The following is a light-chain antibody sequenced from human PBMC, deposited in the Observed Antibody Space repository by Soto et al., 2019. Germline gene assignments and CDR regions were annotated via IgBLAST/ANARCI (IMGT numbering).Light chain of an antibody. CDR3: QKSNSDLPFT. CDR1: QGISNY. J-gene: IGKJ3*01. CDR2: AAS. V-gene: IGKV1-27*01. Sequence: DIQMTQSPSSLSASVGDRVTITCRASQGISNYLAWYQQKPGKVPKLLIYAASTLQSGVPSRFSGSGSGTDFTLTISRLQPEDVATHYCQKSNSDLPFTFGPGTKVDIK.